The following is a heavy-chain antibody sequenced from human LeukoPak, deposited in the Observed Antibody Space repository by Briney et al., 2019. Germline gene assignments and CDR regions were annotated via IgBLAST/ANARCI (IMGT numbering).Heavy chain of an antibody. CDR2: MNPNSDNT. Sequence: ASVKVSYKASGYTFTGYDISWGRQATGQGLEWMGWMNPNSDNTGYAQKFQGRLTITRNTSISTAYMELSSLRSEDTAVYFCARRSGWASFDYWGQGTLVTVSS. J-gene: IGHJ4*02. CDR1: GYTFTGYD. D-gene: IGHD6-19*01. CDR3: ARRSGWASFDY. V-gene: IGHV1-8*03.